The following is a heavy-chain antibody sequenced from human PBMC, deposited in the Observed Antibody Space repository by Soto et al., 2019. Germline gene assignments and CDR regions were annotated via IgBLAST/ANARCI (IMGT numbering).Heavy chain of an antibody. V-gene: IGHV1-46*01. CDR2: INPGSGAA. CDR3: ARGGEVGVAGSAAFDM. J-gene: IGHJ3*02. D-gene: IGHD3-3*01. CDR1: GYTVTTHY. Sequence: QVQLVQSGAEVKKPGASVKISCTASGYTVTTHYMHWVRQAPGRGLELMGAINPGSGAAKYTQTFQARVTMTRDTSTHTVYMEMSALRSEDTAVFYCARGGEVGVAGSAAFDMWGQGTMVTVSS.